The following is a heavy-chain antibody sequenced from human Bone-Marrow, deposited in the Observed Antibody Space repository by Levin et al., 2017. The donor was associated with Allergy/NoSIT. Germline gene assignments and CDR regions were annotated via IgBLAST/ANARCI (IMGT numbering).Heavy chain of an antibody. CDR1: GFTFSSYG. CDR3: AKDQGNSGYEYYYYGMDV. J-gene: IGHJ6*02. V-gene: IGHV3-30*18. D-gene: IGHD5-12*01. CDR2: ISYDGSNK. Sequence: TGGSLRLSCAASGFTFSSYGMHWVRQAPGKGLEWVAVISYDGSNKYYADSVKGRFTISRDNSKNTLYLQMNSLRAEDTAVYYCAKDQGNSGYEYYYYGMDVWGQGTTVTVSS.